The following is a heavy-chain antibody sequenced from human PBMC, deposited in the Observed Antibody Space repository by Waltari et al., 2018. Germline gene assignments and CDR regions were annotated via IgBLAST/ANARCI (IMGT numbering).Heavy chain of an antibody. CDR3: ARDKMATIRTMDY. CDR2: IYHGGST. D-gene: IGHD5-12*01. CDR1: GYSISSGYY. V-gene: IGHV4-38-2*02. J-gene: IGHJ4*02. Sequence: QVQLQESGPGLVKPSETLSLTCAVSGYSISSGYYWGWIRQPPGKGLEWIGSIYHGGSTYYNPSLKSRVTISVDTSKNQFSLKLSSVTAADTAVYYCARDKMATIRTMDYWGQGTLVTVSS.